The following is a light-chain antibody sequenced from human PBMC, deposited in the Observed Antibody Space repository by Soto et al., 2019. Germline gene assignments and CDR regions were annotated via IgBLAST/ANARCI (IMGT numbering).Light chain of an antibody. CDR2: EVT. V-gene: IGLV2-14*01. CDR3: TSYRNTITV. Sequence: QSALTQPASVSGSPGQSVTISCTGTSSDIDDYKYVSWYQQHPGKAPKLVISEVTNRPFSVSNRFSGSKSGNMASLTISGLQTDDEATYYCTSYRNTITVFGGGSTLTVL. CDR1: SSDIDDYKY. J-gene: IGLJ3*02.